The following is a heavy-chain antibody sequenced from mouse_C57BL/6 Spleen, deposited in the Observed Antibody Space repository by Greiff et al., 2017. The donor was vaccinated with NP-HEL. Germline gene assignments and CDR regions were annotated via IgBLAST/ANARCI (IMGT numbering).Heavy chain of an antibody. Sequence: EVKLQESGPGLVKPSQSLSLTCSVTGYSITSGYYWNWIRQFPGNKLEWMGYISYDGSNNYNPSLKNRISITRDTSKNQFFLKLNSVTTEDTATYYCARITTAPYFDVWGTGTTVTVSS. CDR2: ISYDGSN. J-gene: IGHJ1*03. CDR3: ARITTAPYFDV. D-gene: IGHD1-2*01. V-gene: IGHV3-6*01. CDR1: GYSITSGYY.